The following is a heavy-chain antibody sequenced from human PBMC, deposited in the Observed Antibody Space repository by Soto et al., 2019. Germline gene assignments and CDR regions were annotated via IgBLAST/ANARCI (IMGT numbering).Heavy chain of an antibody. Sequence: SETLSLTCTVSGGSIRSGGYYWSRIRQHPGKGLEWIGYIYYSGSTYYNPSLKSRVTISVDTSKNQFSLKLSSVTAADTAVYYCARAVGRITIFGVVMEDEAPHDYYYYYGMDVWGQGTTVTVSS. CDR3: ARAVGRITIFGVVMEDEAPHDYYYYYGMDV. D-gene: IGHD3-3*01. J-gene: IGHJ6*02. CDR2: IYYSGST. CDR1: GGSIRSGGYY. V-gene: IGHV4-31*03.